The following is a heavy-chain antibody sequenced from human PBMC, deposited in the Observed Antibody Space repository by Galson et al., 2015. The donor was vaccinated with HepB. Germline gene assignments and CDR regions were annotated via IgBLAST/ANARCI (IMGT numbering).Heavy chain of an antibody. CDR3: ARSVAASGNDAFDM. D-gene: IGHD6-13*01. Sequence: RQAPGKGLEWMGGFDPEGGETVSARKFQGRVTITADKSTSTAYMELSSLRSEDTAIYYCARSVAASGNDAFDMWGQGTMVTVSS. CDR2: FDPEGGET. J-gene: IGHJ3*02. V-gene: IGHV1-24*01.